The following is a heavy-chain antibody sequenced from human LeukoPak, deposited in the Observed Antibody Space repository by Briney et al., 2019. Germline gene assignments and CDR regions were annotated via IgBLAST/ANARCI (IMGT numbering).Heavy chain of an antibody. D-gene: IGHD3-10*01. CDR2: IGSSSSFM. Sequence: GGSLRLSCAASGFTFRMYVMKWVRQAPGKGLEWVSSIGSSSSFMYYADSVRGRFTISRNNAKNSLYLQMNSLRAEDAAVYYCAREDYSSGNPTIDNWGQGTLVTVSS. CDR3: AREDYSSGNPTIDN. J-gene: IGHJ4*02. V-gene: IGHV3-21*01. CDR1: GFTFRMYV.